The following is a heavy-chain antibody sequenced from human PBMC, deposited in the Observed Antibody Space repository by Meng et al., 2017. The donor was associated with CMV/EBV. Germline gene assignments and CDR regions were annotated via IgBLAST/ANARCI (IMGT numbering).Heavy chain of an antibody. J-gene: IGHJ4*02. CDR1: GYTFTGYY. D-gene: IGHD2-2*01. CDR3: ARSIGEIVVVPAGLFY. V-gene: IGHV1-2*02. CDR2: INPNSGGT. Sequence: ASVKVSCKASGYTFTGYYMHWVRQAPGQGLEWMGWINPNSGGTNYAQKFQGRVTMTRDTSIGTAYMELSRLRSDDTAVYYCARSIGEIVVVPAGLFYWGQGTLVTVSS.